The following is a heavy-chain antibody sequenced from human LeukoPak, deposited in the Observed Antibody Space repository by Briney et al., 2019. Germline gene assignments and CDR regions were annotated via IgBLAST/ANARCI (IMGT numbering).Heavy chain of an antibody. CDR3: ASIRYFDWSSSPRYYFDY. V-gene: IGHV4-59*01. CDR1: GGSISSYY. CDR2: IYYSGST. J-gene: IGHJ4*02. D-gene: IGHD3-9*01. Sequence: SETLSLTCTVSGGSISSYYWSWIRQPPGKGLEWIGYIYYSGSTNYNPSLKSRVTISVDTSKNQFSLKLSSVTAADTAVYYCASIRYFDWSSSPRYYFDYWGQGTLVTVSS.